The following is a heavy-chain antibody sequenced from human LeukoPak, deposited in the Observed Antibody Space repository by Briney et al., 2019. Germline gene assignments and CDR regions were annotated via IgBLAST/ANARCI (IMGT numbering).Heavy chain of an antibody. CDR2: ISCSGGST. Sequence: GGSLRLSCAASGFTFSSDAMSWVRQAPGKGLEWVSAISCSGGSTYYAASVKGRFTMSRDNHKLTLYVQMDSQPAEDTAVYYCAKGPTDYGDYDWYFDLWGRGTLVTVS. D-gene: IGHD4-17*01. CDR1: GFTFSSDA. V-gene: IGHV3-23*01. CDR3: AKGPTDYGDYDWYFDL. J-gene: IGHJ2*01.